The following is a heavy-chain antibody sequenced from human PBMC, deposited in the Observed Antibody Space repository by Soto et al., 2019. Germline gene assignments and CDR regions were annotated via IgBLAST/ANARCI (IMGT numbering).Heavy chain of an antibody. CDR2: IYYSGST. CDR3: ARVGGTTWFDP. Sequence: QVQLQESGPGLVKPSQTLSLTCTVSGGSISSGGYYWSWIRQHPGKGLEWIGYIYYSGSTYYNPSLQSHVTTSVDTAKTQFSLKLCSVTAADTAVYSCARVGGTTWFDPWGQGTLVTVSS. J-gene: IGHJ5*02. V-gene: IGHV4-31*01. D-gene: IGHD3-16*01. CDR1: GGSISSGGYY.